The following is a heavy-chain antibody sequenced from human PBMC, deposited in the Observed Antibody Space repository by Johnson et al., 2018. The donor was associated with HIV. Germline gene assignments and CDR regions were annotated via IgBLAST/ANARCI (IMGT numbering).Heavy chain of an antibody. D-gene: IGHD2-15*01. CDR3: AKEDCSAIVCSDDGFHL. J-gene: IGHJ3*01. CDR1: RFTGAA. Sequence: QVQLVESGGGLVQPGGSLRLSCAASRFTGAARPPGPRQGGLQWVTSTSRGANSESYPDSVKGRFTVSRDSSKTTLFLQMKSLRHEDTAVYFGAKEDCSAIVCSDDGFHLWGQGTMVTVSS. V-gene: IGHV3-30*18. CDR2: TSRGANSE.